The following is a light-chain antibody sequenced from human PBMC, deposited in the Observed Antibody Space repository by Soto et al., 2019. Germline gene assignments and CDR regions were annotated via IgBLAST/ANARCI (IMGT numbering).Light chain of an antibody. CDR2: KAS. CDR1: QSISPW. V-gene: IGKV1-5*03. CDR3: QQYNTYPLT. Sequence: DIQMTQSPSTLSASVGASVTITCRTSQSISPWLAWYQQKPGKAPTLLMYKASSLEGGVPSRFSGSGSGTDFNITISSLQPDDFATYYCQQYNTYPLTFGGGTTVEIK. J-gene: IGKJ4*01.